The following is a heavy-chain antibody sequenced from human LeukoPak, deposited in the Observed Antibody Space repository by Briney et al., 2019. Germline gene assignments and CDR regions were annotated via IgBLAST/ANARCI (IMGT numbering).Heavy chain of an antibody. CDR3: AKPPVGATKPFDY. D-gene: IGHD1-26*01. V-gene: IGHV3-23*01. J-gene: IGHJ4*02. CDR2: ISGSGGST. CDR1: GFTFSSYA. Sequence: SGGSLRLSCAASGFTFSSYAMSWVRQAPGKGLEWVSAISGSGGSTYYADSVKGRFTISRDNSKNTLYLQMNSLRAEDTAVYYCAKPPVGATKPFDYWGQGTLVTVSS.